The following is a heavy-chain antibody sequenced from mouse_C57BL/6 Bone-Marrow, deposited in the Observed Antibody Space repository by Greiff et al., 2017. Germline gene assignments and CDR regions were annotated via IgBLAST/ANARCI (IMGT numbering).Heavy chain of an antibody. Sequence: VQLQQSGAELVRPGASVKLSCTASGFNIKDDYMPWVKQRPEKGLEWIGWIDPENGDTEYASKFQGRATITADTSSNTVYLQLSSLTSEDTAVYYCTTGGYYPDYWGQGTTLTVSS. V-gene: IGHV14-4*01. CDR2: IDPENGDT. CDR3: TTGGYYPDY. CDR1: GFNIKDDY. J-gene: IGHJ2*01. D-gene: IGHD1-1*02.